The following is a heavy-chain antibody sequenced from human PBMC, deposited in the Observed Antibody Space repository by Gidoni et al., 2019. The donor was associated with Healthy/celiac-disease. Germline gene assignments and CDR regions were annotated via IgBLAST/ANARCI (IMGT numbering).Heavy chain of an antibody. CDR2: INHSGST. CDR1: GGSFSGDY. D-gene: IGHD5-12*01. V-gene: IGHV4-34*01. Sequence: QVQLQQWGAGLLQPSETLSLTFPVYGGSFSGDYWRWIRQPPGKVLEWFGEINHSGSTNYNPSLKSRVTISLDTSKNQFSLKLSSVTAADTAVYYCARGGRRWLQSKNWFDPWGQGTLVTVSS. J-gene: IGHJ5*02. CDR3: ARGGRRWLQSKNWFDP.